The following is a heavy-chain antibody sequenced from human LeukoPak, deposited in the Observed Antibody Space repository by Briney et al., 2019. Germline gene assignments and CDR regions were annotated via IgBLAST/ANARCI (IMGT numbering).Heavy chain of an antibody. D-gene: IGHD6-19*01. CDR2: IIPIFGTA. CDR1: GGTFSSYA. Sequence: SVKVSCKASGGTFSSYAISWVRQAPGQGLEWMGGIIPIFGTANYAQKFQGRVTITAGESTSTAYMELSSLRSEDTAVYYCARDSQYSSGWYGYYYYCGMDVWGQGTTVTVSS. CDR3: ARDSQYSSGWYGYYYYCGMDV. J-gene: IGHJ6*02. V-gene: IGHV1-69*13.